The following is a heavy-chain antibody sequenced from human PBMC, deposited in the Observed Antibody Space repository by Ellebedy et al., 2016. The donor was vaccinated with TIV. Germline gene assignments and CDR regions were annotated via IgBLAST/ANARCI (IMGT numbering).Heavy chain of an antibody. V-gene: IGHV3-74*01. Sequence: GESLKISXAASGFTFSSYWMHWVRQAPGKGLVWVSRINSDGSSTSYADSVKGRFTISRDNAKNSLYLQMNSLRAEDTAVYYCATWYSSGWSFDYWGQGTLVTVSS. CDR3: ATWYSSGWSFDY. D-gene: IGHD6-19*01. CDR1: GFTFSSYW. CDR2: INSDGSST. J-gene: IGHJ4*02.